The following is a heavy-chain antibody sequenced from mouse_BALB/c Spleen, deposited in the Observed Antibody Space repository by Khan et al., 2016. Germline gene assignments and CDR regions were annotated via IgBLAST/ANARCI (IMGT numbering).Heavy chain of an antibody. J-gene: IGHJ1*01. D-gene: IGHD2-4*01. Sequence: QIQLVQSGPELKKPGETVKISCKASGYTFTNYGMNWVKQAPGKGLKWMGWMNTYTGEPTYADDFKGRFAFSLKTSARTAYLQINNLKNEDTATYFCARDYDDDGDWYFDVWGAGTTVTGSS. CDR3: ARDYDDDGDWYFDV. CDR1: GYTFTNYG. V-gene: IGHV9-3-1*01. CDR2: MNTYTGEP.